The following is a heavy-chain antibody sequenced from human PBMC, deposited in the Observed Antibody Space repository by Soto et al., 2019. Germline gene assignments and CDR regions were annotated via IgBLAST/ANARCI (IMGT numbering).Heavy chain of an antibody. J-gene: IGHJ4*02. Sequence: GGSLRLSCAASGFTVNEYYMSWIRQAPGKGLEWISYSSNSGTFARYADSVKGRFSISRDNAKNSLYLQINSLRGDDTAIYYCARSGDNYNLLDYWGQGT. CDR2: SSNSGTFA. D-gene: IGHD1-1*01. CDR3: ARSGDNYNLLDY. CDR1: GFTVNEYY. V-gene: IGHV3-11*06.